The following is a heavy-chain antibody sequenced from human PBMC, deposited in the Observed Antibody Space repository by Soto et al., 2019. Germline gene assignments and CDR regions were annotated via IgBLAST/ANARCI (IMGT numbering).Heavy chain of an antibody. J-gene: IGHJ6*02. CDR1: GFTFSSYA. Sequence: EVQLVEAGGGLVQPGGSLRLSCAASGFTFSSYAMHWVRQAPGKGLEYVAAISSDGGSTYYANSVKRRFTSSRDNFKNPLYHQMGRLRAEDMDVYYGARAAAGTGHYYCYGMDVWGQGTTVTVSS. D-gene: IGHD6-13*01. V-gene: IGHV3-64*01. CDR2: ISSDGGST. CDR3: ARAAAGTGHYYCYGMDV.